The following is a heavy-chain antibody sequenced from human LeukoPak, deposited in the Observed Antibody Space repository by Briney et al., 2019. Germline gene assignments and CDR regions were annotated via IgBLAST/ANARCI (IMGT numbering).Heavy chain of an antibody. CDR1: GYTFTSYD. D-gene: IGHD3-22*01. J-gene: IGHJ5*02. CDR2: MNPTSGNT. V-gene: IGHV1-8*03. CDR3: ARGRSMWYYDSSGYYMTSSEYNWFDP. Sequence: ASVKVSCKASGYTFTSYDINWVRQATGQGLEWMGWMNPTSGNTAYAQKFQGRVTITSNTSISTAYMELSSLRSEDTAVYYCARGRSMWYYDSSGYYMTSSEYNWFDPWGQGTLVTVSS.